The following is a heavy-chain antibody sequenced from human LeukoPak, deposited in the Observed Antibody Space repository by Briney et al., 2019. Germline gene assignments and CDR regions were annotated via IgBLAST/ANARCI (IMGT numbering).Heavy chain of an antibody. CDR2: IYHSGST. CDR1: GYSISSGYY. V-gene: IGHV4-38-2*02. J-gene: IGHJ6*03. Sequence: SETLSLTCSVSGYSISSGYYWGWIRQPPGKGLEWIGTIYHSGSTYYNPSLQSRVTISVDTSKNQFSLKLSSVTAADTAVYYCARENSGSGSYYYNYYMDVWGKGTTVTVSS. CDR3: ARENSGSGSYYYNYYMDV. D-gene: IGHD3-10*01.